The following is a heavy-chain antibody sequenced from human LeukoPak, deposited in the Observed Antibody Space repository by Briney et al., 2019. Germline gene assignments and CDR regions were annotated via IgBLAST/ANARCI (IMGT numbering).Heavy chain of an antibody. V-gene: IGHV4-61*02. CDR1: GGSISSGSYY. Sequence: SQTLSLTCTVSGGSISSGSYYWSWIRQPAGKGLEWIGRIYTSGSTNYNPSLKSRVTISVDTSKNQFSLKLSSVTAVDTAVYYWARREHLYGGFAPGGKETLV. D-gene: IGHD1/OR15-1a*01. CDR2: IYTSGST. J-gene: IGHJ5*02. CDR3: ARREHLYGGFAP.